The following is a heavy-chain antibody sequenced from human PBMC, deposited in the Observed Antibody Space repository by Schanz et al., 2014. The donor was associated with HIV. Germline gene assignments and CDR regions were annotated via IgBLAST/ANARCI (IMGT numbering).Heavy chain of an antibody. CDR1: GYTFTSYD. V-gene: IGHV1-18*01. D-gene: IGHD2-15*01. J-gene: IGHJ4*02. CDR3: ARGRSGYCSGGSCPYGRYYFDY. Sequence: QVQLVQSGAEVKKPGASVKVSCKASGYTFTSYDINWVRQAPGQGLEWMGWISAYNGNTNYAQKFQGRVTMTRDTSISTAYMELSRLRSDDTAVYYCARGRSGYCSGGSCPYGRYYFDYWGQGTLVTVSS. CDR2: ISAYNGNT.